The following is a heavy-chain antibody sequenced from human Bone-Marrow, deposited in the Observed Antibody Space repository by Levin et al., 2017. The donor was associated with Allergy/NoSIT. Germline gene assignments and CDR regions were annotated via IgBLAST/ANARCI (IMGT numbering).Heavy chain of an antibody. J-gene: IGHJ4*02. CDR2: ISNDGSIT. CDR3: ARDIYDYVWGTYAY. CDR1: GFKFNIFW. D-gene: IGHD3-16*01. V-gene: IGHV3-74*01. Sequence: GGSLRLSCTASGFKFNIFWMNWVRQAPGRGPEWVSRISNDGSITTYADSVKGRFTISRDNAKNTVYLQLSSLRAEDTAIYYCARDIYDYVWGTYAYWGQGSLVTVSS.